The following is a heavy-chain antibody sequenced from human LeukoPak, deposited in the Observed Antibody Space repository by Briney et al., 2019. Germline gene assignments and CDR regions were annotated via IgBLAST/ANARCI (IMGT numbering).Heavy chain of an antibody. Sequence: GGSLRLSCAASGFTFSSYSMNWVRQAPGKGLEWVSSISSSSGYIYYADSVKGRFTISRDNAKNSLYLQMNSLRAEDTAVYYCARWEFVSGVDYWGQGTLVTVSS. CDR2: ISSSSGYI. V-gene: IGHV3-21*01. CDR1: GFTFSSYS. J-gene: IGHJ4*02. D-gene: IGHD3-10*01. CDR3: ARWEFVSGVDY.